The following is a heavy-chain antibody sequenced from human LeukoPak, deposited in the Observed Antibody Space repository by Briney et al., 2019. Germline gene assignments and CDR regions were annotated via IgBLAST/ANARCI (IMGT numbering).Heavy chain of an antibody. CDR1: GYTSTSYG. V-gene: IGHV1-18*01. CDR3: ARARGGNPAPLMTSGEKFRNYYYMDV. D-gene: IGHD2-8*01. J-gene: IGHJ6*03. Sequence: ASVKVSCKASGYTSTSYGISWVRQAPGQGLEWMGWISAYNGNTNYAQKFQGRVTMTRDMSTSTVYMELSSLRSEDTAVYYCARARGGNPAPLMTSGEKFRNYYYMDVWGKGTTVTVSS. CDR2: ISAYNGNT.